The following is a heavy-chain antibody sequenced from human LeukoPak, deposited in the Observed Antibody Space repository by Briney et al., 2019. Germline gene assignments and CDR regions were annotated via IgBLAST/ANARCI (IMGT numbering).Heavy chain of an antibody. CDR3: ARPNVVDYYDSSGYPQPFDY. Sequence: SETLSLTCTVSGGSISSYYWSWIRQPPGKGLEWIGYIYYSGSTNYNPSLKSRVTISVDTSKNQFSLKLSSVTAADTAVYYCARPNVVDYYDSSGYPQPFDYWGQGTLVTVSS. CDR2: IYYSGST. D-gene: IGHD3-22*01. CDR1: GGSISSYY. J-gene: IGHJ4*02. V-gene: IGHV4-59*08.